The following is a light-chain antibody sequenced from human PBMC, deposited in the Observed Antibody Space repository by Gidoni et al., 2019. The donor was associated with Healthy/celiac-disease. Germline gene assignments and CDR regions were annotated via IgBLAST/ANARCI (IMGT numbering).Light chain of an antibody. V-gene: IGKV2-28*01. J-gene: IGKJ1*01. CDR3: MQALQPPWT. CDR1: QSLLHSNGYNY. CDR2: LGS. Sequence: VMTESPSSVHGTTVEPDSISCRYSQSLLHSNGYNYLDWYLQKPVQSPQLLIYLGSNRASGVPARFSVSRLGIDFTMKSRSVEAENVLVYYGMQALQPPWTFXQXTKVXIK.